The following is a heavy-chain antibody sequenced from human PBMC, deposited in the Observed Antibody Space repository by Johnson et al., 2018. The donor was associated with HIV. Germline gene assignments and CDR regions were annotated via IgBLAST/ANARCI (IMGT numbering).Heavy chain of an antibody. V-gene: IGHV3-11*04. CDR2: IYASGSTI. CDR1: GFTFSNNY. D-gene: IGHD2-15*01. Sequence: QVQLVESGGGVVQPGKSLRLSCAASGFTFSNNYVSWVRQAPGKGLEWVSVIYASGSTIYYADSVKGRFTISRDNAKNSLYLQMNSLRPEDTAVYYCARSPRIVVVVAATVGHAFDIWGQGTMVTVSS. CDR3: ARSPRIVVVVAATVGHAFDI. J-gene: IGHJ3*02.